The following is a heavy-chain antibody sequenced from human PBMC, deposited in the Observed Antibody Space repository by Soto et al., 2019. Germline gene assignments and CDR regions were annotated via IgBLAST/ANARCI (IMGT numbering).Heavy chain of an antibody. V-gene: IGHV3-11*01. Sequence: PGGSLRLSCAASGFTFSDYSMNWVRQAPGKGLEWVSYISRRGSDIYYADSVKGRFTISRDNAKNSLFLQMNSLRAEDTAVYYCATVGYCSSTSCQTRYYYYGLDVWGQGTPVTVSS. J-gene: IGHJ6*02. CDR3: ATVGYCSSTSCQTRYYYYGLDV. CDR1: GFTFSDYS. CDR2: ISRRGSDI. D-gene: IGHD2-2*03.